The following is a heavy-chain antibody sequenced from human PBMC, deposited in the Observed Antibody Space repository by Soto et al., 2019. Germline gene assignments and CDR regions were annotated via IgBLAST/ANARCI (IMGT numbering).Heavy chain of an antibody. D-gene: IGHD4-17*01. CDR2: IGGSGDRT. CDR3: AKVPLRPCYFDY. J-gene: IGHJ4*02. Sequence: EVQLLDSGGGLVQPGGSLRLSCAASGFTFSNYDMTWVRQAPGKGLEWVSRIGGSGDRTYYADSVKGRFTISRDNSRNMLYLQMNSLRAEDRAMYYCAKVPLRPCYFDYWGQGALVTVSS. V-gene: IGHV3-23*01. CDR1: GFTFSNYD.